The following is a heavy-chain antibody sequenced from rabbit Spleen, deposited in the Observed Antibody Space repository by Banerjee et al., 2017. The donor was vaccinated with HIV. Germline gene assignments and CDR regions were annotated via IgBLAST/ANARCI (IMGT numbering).Heavy chain of an antibody. CDR3: ARNPSGSSSYVLIRLDL. CDR2: IYNGAGSI. J-gene: IGHJ3*01. CDR1: GFDFSSNT. Sequence: QEQLVESGGGLVQPEGSLTLTCKASGFDFSSNTMCWVRQAPGKRPEWIACIYNGAGSIWYSSWVNGRFTISKTSSTTVTLQMTSLTAADTATYFCARNPSGSSSYVLIRLDLWGPGTLVTVS. D-gene: IGHD1-1*01. V-gene: IGHV1S47*01.